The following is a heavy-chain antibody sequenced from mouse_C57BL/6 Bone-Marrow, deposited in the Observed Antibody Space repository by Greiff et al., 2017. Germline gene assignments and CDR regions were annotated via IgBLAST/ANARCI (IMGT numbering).Heavy chain of an antibody. CDR3: TSSNCGPAWFAY. CDR1: CYTFTSYG. Sequence: EVQLQQSGTVLARPGASVKMSCKTSCYTFTSYGMHWVHQTPGQGLEWIGSLYPGSSATSYNQTFKGKAKLSAAPSASTAYMELSSLTTEDSAVYYCTSSNCGPAWFAYWGQGTLVTVSA. V-gene: IGHV1-5*01. CDR2: LYPGSSAT. J-gene: IGHJ3*01.